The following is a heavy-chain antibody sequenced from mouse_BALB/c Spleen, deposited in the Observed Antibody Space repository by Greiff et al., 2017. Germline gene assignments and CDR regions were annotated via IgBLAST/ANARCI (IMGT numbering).Heavy chain of an antibody. J-gene: IGHJ1*01. CDR1: GYTFTSYW. CDR2: INPSNGRT. V-gene: IGHV1S81*02. CDR3: ARGGLYGNYWYFDV. Sequence: VQLQQPGAELVKPGASVKLSCKASGYTFTSYWMHWVKQRPGQGLEWIGEINPSNGRTNYNEKFKSKATLTVDKSSSTAYMQLSSLTSEDSAVYYCARGGLYGNYWYFDVWGAGTTVTVSS. D-gene: IGHD2-10*02.